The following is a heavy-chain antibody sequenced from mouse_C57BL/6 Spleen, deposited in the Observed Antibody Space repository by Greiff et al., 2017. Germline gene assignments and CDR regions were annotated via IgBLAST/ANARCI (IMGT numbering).Heavy chain of an antibody. D-gene: IGHD1-1*01. CDR3: ARGGYGSSYGHFDV. CDR2: IYPGGVYT. V-gene: IGHV1-63*01. J-gene: IGHJ1*03. Sequence: QVQLQQSGAELVRPGTSVKMSCKASGYTFTNYWIGWAKQRPGHGLEWIGDIYPGGVYTNYNEKFKGKATLTADKSSSTAYMQFSSLTSEDSAIYYCARGGYGSSYGHFDVWGTGTTVTVSS. CDR1: GYTFTNYW.